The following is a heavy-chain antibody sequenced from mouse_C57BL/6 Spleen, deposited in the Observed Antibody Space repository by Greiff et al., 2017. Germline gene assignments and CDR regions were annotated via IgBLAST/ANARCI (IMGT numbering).Heavy chain of an antibody. Sequence: LVESGPELVKPGASVKISCKASGYAFSSSWMNWVKQRPGKGLEWIGRIYPGDGDTNYNGKFKGKATLTADKSSSTAYMQLSSLTSEDSAVYFCHRPHNYGYAMDYWGQGTSVTVSS. J-gene: IGHJ4*01. CDR3: HRPHNYGYAMDY. V-gene: IGHV1-82*01. D-gene: IGHD1-2*01. CDR2: IYPGDGDT. CDR1: GYAFSSSW.